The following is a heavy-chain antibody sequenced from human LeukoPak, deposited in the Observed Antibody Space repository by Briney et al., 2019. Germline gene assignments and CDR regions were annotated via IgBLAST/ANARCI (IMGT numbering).Heavy chain of an antibody. V-gene: IGHV3-9*01. CDR2: ISWNSGSI. CDR1: GFTFDDYA. J-gene: IGHJ3*02. CDR3: AKVWMPRITMVRGVIIGDAFDI. D-gene: IGHD3-10*01. Sequence: GGSLRLSCAASGFTFDDYAMHWVRQAPGKGLEWVSGISWNSGSIGYADSVKGRFTISRDNAKNSLYLQMNSLRAEDTALYYCAKVWMPRITMVRGVIIGDAFDIWGQGTMVTVSS.